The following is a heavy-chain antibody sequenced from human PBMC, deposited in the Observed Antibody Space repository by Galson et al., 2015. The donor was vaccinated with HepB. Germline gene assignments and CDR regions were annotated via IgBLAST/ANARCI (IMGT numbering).Heavy chain of an antibody. Sequence: MSWVRQAPGKGLEWVSAISGSGGSTYYADSVKGRFTISRDNSKNTLYLQMNSLRAEDTAVYYCAKVSSEDYSSSWSTLGLYYYYYMDVWGKGTTVTVSS. CDR3: AKVSSEDYSSSWSTLGLYYYYYMDV. J-gene: IGHJ6*03. V-gene: IGHV3-23*01. D-gene: IGHD6-13*01. CDR2: ISGSGGST.